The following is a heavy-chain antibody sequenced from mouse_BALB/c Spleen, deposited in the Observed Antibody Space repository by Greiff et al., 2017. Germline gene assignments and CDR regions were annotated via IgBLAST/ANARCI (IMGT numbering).Heavy chain of an antibody. J-gene: IGHJ4*01. CDR2: IDPENGNT. D-gene: IGHD2-1*01. CDR3: ARPIYYGNYYAMDY. CDR1: GFNIKDYY. V-gene: IGHV14-1*02. Sequence: EVQLQQSGAELVRPGALVKLSCKASGFNIKDYYMHWVKQRPEQGLEWIGWIDPENGNTIYDPKFQGKASITADTSSNTAYLQLSSLTSEDTAVYHCARPIYYGNYYAMDYWGQGTSVTVSS.